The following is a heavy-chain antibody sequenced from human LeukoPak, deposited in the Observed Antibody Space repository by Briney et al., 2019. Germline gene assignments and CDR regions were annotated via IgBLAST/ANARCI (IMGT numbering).Heavy chain of an antibody. CDR3: AGDHMRLYLLHLPADYYYGMDV. CDR2: ISAYNGNT. V-gene: IGHV1-18*01. D-gene: IGHD3-3*01. CDR1: GYTFTSYG. Sequence: ASVKVSCKASGYTFTSYGISWVRQAPGQGLEWMGWISAYNGNTNYAQKLQGRVTMTTDTSTSTAYMELRSLRSDDTAVYYCAGDHMRLYLLHLPADYYYGMDVWGQGTTVTVSS. J-gene: IGHJ6*02.